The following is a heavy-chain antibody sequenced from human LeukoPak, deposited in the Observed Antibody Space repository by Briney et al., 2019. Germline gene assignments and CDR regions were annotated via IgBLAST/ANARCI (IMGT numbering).Heavy chain of an antibody. D-gene: IGHD3-3*01. CDR3: AGRVRFLEWD. Sequence: PSETLSLTCAVSGASVTTPLRCNWVRQSPGKGLEWIGELHHSGNIIYNPSLKTRVSMSVDKSKNQYSLTLHSVTAADTGIYYCAGRVRFLEWDWGPGTPVTVSA. CDR1: GASVTTPLR. CDR2: LHHSGNI. J-gene: IGHJ4*02. V-gene: IGHV4-4*02.